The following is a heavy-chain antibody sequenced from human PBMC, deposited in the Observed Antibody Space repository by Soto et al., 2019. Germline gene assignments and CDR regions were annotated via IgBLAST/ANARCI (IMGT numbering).Heavy chain of an antibody. D-gene: IGHD4-17*01. J-gene: IGHJ1*01. Sequence: PGGSLRLSCAASGFTFSSYSMNWVRQAPGKGLEWVSYISSSSSTIYYADSVKGRFTISRDNAKNSLYLQMNSLRDEDTAVYYCARDRYGDPPAEDFQHWGQGTLVTVSS. CDR1: GFTFSSYS. CDR2: ISSSSSTI. V-gene: IGHV3-48*02. CDR3: ARDRYGDPPAEDFQH.